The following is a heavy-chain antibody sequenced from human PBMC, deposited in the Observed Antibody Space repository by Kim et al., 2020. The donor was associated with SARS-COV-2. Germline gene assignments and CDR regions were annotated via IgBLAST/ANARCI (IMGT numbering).Heavy chain of an antibody. D-gene: IGHD5-12*01. J-gene: IGHJ6*02. V-gene: IGHV1-2*06. Sequence: ASVKVSCKASGYTFTGYYMHWVRQAPGQGLEWMGRINPNSGGTNYAQKFQGRVTMTRDTSISTAYMELSRLRSDDTAVYYCASPWVYSGYDYQYYYYGMDVWGQGTTVTVSS. CDR1: GYTFTGYY. CDR3: ASPWVYSGYDYQYYYYGMDV. CDR2: INPNSGGT.